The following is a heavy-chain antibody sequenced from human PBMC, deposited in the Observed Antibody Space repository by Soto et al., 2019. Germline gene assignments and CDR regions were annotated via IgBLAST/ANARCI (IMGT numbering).Heavy chain of an antibody. Sequence: QVQLVESGGGVVQPGRSLRLSCAASGFTFSSYGMHWVRQAPGKGLEWVAVIWYDGSNKYYADSVKGRFTISRDNSKNTLYLQMNGLRAEDTAVYYCARVREGSYGMDVWGQGTTVTVSS. J-gene: IGHJ6*02. CDR3: ARVREGSYGMDV. CDR2: IWYDGSNK. CDR1: GFTFSSYG. V-gene: IGHV3-33*01. D-gene: IGHD1-26*01.